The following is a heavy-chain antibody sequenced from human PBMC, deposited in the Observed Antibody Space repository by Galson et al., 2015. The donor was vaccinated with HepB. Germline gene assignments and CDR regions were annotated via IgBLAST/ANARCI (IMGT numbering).Heavy chain of an antibody. D-gene: IGHD1-1*01. Sequence: SLRLSCAASGFTFSSYGMSWVRQVPEKGLERVSSISGSDGSTYYTDSVKGRFTISRDDSKSTLYLQMNSLRAEDTAVYYCAKDRRTGTTPPDGFDIWGQGTMVTVSS. V-gene: IGHV3-23*01. CDR1: GFTFSSYG. CDR3: AKDRRTGTTPPDGFDI. J-gene: IGHJ3*02. CDR2: ISGSDGST.